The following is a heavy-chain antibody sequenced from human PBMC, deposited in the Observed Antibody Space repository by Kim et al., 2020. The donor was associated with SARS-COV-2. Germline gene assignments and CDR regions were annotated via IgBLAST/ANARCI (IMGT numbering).Heavy chain of an antibody. CDR2: INHSGST. CDR1: GGSFSGYY. D-gene: IGHD3-22*01. CDR3: ARRYYYDSSGYYPSGPYFQH. V-gene: IGHV4-34*01. J-gene: IGHJ1*01. Sequence: SETLSLTCAVYGGSFSGYYWSWIRQPPGKGLEWIGEINHSGSTNYNPSLKSRVTISVDTSKNQFSLKLSSVTAADTAVYYCARRYYYDSSGYYPSGPYFQHWGQGTLVTVSS.